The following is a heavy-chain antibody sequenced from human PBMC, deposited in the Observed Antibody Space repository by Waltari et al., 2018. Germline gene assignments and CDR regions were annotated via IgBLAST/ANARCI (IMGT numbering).Heavy chain of an antibody. V-gene: IGHV3-33*01. J-gene: IGHJ4*02. CDR3: AREYSSGCPDY. CDR1: GFTFSSYG. D-gene: IGHD6-19*01. Sequence: QVQLVESGGGVVQPGRSLRLSCAASGFTFSSYGKQWAREAPGKGLVWVAVIWYDGSNKYYADSVKVRFTISRDNSKNTLYLQMNSLRAEDTAVYYCAREYSSGCPDYWGQGTLVTVSS. CDR2: IWYDGSNK.